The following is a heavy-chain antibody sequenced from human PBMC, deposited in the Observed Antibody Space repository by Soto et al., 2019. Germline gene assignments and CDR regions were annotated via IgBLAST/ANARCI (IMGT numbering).Heavy chain of an antibody. D-gene: IGHD6-19*01. CDR3: ARGGWSDNWFDP. CDR1: GGSISSGGYY. Sequence: QVRLRESGPGLVKPSQTLSLTCTVSGGSISSGGYYWSWIRQHPGKGLEWIGHIFYSGSTSYNPSLQSRVTMSADTSKNQLSVKRSSVTAADTAVYYCARGGWSDNWFDPWGQGILVTVSS. V-gene: IGHV4-31*03. J-gene: IGHJ5*02. CDR2: IFYSGST.